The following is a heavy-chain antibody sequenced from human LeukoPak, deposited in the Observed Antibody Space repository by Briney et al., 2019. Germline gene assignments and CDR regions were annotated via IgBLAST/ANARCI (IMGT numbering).Heavy chain of an antibody. CDR2: ISSSGSTI. CDR1: GFTFSSYE. Sequence: GGSLRLSCAASGFTFSSYEMNWVRQAPGKGLEWVSYISSSGSTIYYADSVKGRFTISRDNAKNSLYLQMNSLRAEDTAVYYCAKGELALLWFGELFFWDYWGQGTLVTVSS. J-gene: IGHJ4*02. V-gene: IGHV3-48*03. CDR3: AKGELALLWFGELFFWDY. D-gene: IGHD3-10*01.